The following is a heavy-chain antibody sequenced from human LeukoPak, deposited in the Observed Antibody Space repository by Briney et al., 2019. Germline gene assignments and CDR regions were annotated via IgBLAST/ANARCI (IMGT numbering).Heavy chain of an antibody. CDR2: IYYSGST. D-gene: IGHD4-17*01. Sequence: PSETLSLTCTVSGGSISSYYWSWVRQPPGKGLEWIGYIYYSGSTNYNPSLKSRVTISVDTSKNQFSLKLSSVTAADTAVYYCAKDDPYGDYFDYWGQGTLVTVSS. CDR1: GGSISSYY. CDR3: AKDDPYGDYFDY. J-gene: IGHJ4*02. V-gene: IGHV4-59*01.